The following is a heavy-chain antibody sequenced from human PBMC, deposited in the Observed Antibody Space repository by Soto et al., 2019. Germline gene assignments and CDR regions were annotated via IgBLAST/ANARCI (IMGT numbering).Heavy chain of an antibody. Sequence: GGSLRLSCGDSGFNFRYYAMTWVRQAPGKGLERVSSMNDNGDGRPYSDALQGRITISRDNSKNTLNLQMNSLTAEDTAVYFCAKASNSSPWFDSWLESWGQGTLVTVSS. CDR1: GFNFRYYA. J-gene: IGHJ5*01. V-gene: IGHV3-23*01. CDR2: MNDNGDGR. CDR3: AKASNSSPWFDSWLES. D-gene: IGHD6-6*01.